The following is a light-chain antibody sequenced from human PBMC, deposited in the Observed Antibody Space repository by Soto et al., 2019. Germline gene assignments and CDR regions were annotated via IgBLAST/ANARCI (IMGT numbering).Light chain of an antibody. CDR1: QSLSSN. CDR3: QQYRNWPQT. V-gene: IGKV3-15*01. Sequence: EIVMTQSPATLSVSPGERATLSCRASQSLSSNLAWYQQKPGQAPRLLIYGASTRATGIPARFSGSGSGTEFTLTISSLQSEHFAVYYCQQYRNWPQTFGQGTKVDI. J-gene: IGKJ1*01. CDR2: GAS.